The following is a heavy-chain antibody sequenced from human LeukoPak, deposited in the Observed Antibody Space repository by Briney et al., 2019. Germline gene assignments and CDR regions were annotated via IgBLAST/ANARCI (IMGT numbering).Heavy chain of an antibody. Sequence: SVKVFCKASVGTFRSYAISWVRQVPGQGLEGMGGNFPNFGTANYAQKFQGRVTITADESTSKAYMELSSLRSEDTAVYYCARGSYSDFWSGYYSSVGAFDIWGQETMVTVSS. J-gene: IGHJ3*02. CDR1: VGTFRSYA. V-gene: IGHV1-69*13. D-gene: IGHD3-3*01. CDR3: ARGSYSDFWSGYYSSVGAFDI. CDR2: NFPNFGTA.